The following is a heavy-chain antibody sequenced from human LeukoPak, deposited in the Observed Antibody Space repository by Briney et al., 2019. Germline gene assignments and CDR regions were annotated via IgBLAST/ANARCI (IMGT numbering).Heavy chain of an antibody. CDR2: ISSSGDIL. J-gene: IGHJ4*02. CDR1: GFTFSEYY. Sequence: GGSLRLSCAASGFTFSEYYMSWIRQAPGKGLEWVSDISSSGDILSYADSIQGRFTISRDNAKNSLYLQVNSLRPEDTAVYYCARETVAGTFDYWGQGTLVTVSS. D-gene: IGHD6-19*01. V-gene: IGHV3-11*01. CDR3: ARETVAGTFDY.